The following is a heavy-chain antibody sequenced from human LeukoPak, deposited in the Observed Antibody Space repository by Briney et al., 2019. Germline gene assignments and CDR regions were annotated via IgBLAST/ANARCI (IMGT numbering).Heavy chain of an antibody. D-gene: IGHD3-9*01. CDR2: IYTSGST. CDR1: GGSISSYY. J-gene: IGHJ3*02. Sequence: PSETLSLTCTVSGGSISSYYWSWIRQPAGKGLEWIGRIYTSGSTNYNPSLKSRVTMSVDTSKNQFSLKLSSVTAADTAVYYCARGYFDWLPDDAFDIWGQGTMVTVSS. V-gene: IGHV4-4*07. CDR3: ARGYFDWLPDDAFDI.